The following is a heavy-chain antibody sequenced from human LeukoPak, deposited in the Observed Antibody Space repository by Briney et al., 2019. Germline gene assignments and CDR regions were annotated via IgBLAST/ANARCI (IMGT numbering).Heavy chain of an antibody. V-gene: IGHV3-7*01. CDR2: IKPDGSDK. CDR1: GFTFSTYW. CDR3: AKGGDH. D-gene: IGHD3-16*01. J-gene: IGHJ4*02. Sequence: SGGSLRLSCAASGFTFSTYWMNWVHQAPGKGLEWVANIKPDGSDKYYVDSVKGRFTVSRDNAKNSLYLQMNSLRAEDTAVYYCAKGGDHWGQGTLVTVSS.